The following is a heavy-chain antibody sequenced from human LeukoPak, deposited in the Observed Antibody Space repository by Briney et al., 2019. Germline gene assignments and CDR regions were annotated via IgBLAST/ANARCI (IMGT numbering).Heavy chain of an antibody. Sequence: GGSLRLSCAASGFTFGSYWMQWVRQAPGKGLVWVARVNSDGSITIYEDSVKGRFTISRDNSKNTLYLQMNSLRAEDTAVYYCARDNYYDSSGYYYYWGQGTLVTVSS. CDR2: VNSDGSIT. V-gene: IGHV3-74*01. J-gene: IGHJ4*02. CDR3: ARDNYYDSSGYYYY. D-gene: IGHD3-22*01. CDR1: GFTFGSYW.